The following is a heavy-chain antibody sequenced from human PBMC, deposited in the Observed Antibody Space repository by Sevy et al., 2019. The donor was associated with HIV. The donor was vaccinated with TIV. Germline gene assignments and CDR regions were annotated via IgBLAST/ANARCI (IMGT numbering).Heavy chain of an antibody. CDR3: AKTTAFERSPNGFDF. J-gene: IGHJ3*01. CDR1: GFTFTNYG. D-gene: IGHD1-1*01. CDR2: TSGSGGNT. Sequence: GGSLRLSCGASGFTFTNYGMSWVRQAPGKGLEWVSATSGSGGNTYYADSVKGRFTISRDNSKNTLYLEMNSLTAEDTALYYRAKTTAFERSPNGFDFWGQREIVTRSS. V-gene: IGHV3-23*01.